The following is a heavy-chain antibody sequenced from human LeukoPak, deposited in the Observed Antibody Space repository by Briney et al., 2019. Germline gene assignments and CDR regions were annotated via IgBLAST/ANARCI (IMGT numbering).Heavy chain of an antibody. D-gene: IGHD6-13*01. CDR1: GFTFSSYA. J-gene: IGHJ5*02. V-gene: IGHV3-23*01. CDR3: AKTGLIAAAGTWWFDP. CDR2: ISGSGGST. Sequence: QPGGSLRLSCAASGFTFSSYAMSWVRQAPGKGLEWVSAISGSGGSTYYADSVKGRFTISRDNSKNTLYLQMNSLRAEDTAVYYCAKTGLIAAAGTWWFDPWGQRTLVTVSS.